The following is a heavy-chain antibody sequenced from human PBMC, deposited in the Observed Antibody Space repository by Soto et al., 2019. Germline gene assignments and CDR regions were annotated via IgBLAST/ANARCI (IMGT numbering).Heavy chain of an antibody. CDR3: AKDKIGYDFWSGYYSPGMDV. D-gene: IGHD3-3*01. CDR2: ISGSGGST. CDR1: GFTFSSYA. J-gene: IGHJ6*02. Sequence: GGSLRLSCAASGFTFSSYAMSWVRQAPGKGLEWVSAISGSGGSTYYADSVKGRFTISRDNSKNTLYLQMNSLRAGDTAVYYCAKDKIGYDFWSGYYSPGMDVWGQGTTVTVS. V-gene: IGHV3-23*01.